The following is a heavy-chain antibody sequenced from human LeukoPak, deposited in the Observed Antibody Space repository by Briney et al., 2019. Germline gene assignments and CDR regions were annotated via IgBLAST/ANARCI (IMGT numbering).Heavy chain of an antibody. J-gene: IGHJ4*02. D-gene: IGHD6-19*01. CDR2: ISYDGSNK. Sequence: GGSLRLSCAASGFTFSSYAMHWVRQAPGEGLEWVAVISYDGSNKYYADSVKGRFTISRDNSKNTLYLQMNSLRAEDTAVYYCARVGGSGWSDYWGQGTLVTVSS. CDR3: ARVGGSGWSDY. CDR1: GFTFSSYA. V-gene: IGHV3-30-3*01.